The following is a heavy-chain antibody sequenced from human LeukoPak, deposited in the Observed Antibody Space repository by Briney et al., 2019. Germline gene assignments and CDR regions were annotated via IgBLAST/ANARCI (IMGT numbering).Heavy chain of an antibody. CDR1: GGSFNGYY. CDR2: INHSGST. Sequence: SETLSLTCAVYGGSFNGYYWTWIRQPPGKGLEWIGEINHSGSTDYNPSLKSRVTISVDTSKNQFSLKLNSVTAADTAVYYCARGPLRLSNWGQGSLVIVSS. V-gene: IGHV4-34*01. J-gene: IGHJ4*02. D-gene: IGHD6-25*01. CDR3: ARGPLRLSN.